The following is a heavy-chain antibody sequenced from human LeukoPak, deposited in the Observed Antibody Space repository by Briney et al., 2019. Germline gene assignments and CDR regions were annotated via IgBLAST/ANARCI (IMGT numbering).Heavy chain of an antibody. Sequence: SETLSLTCTVSGGSISSYYWSWIRQPAGKGLEWIGRIYTSGSTNYNPSLKSRVTMSADTSKNQFSLKLSSVTAADTAVYYCARDNWNYFPHYYYGMDVWGQGTTVTVSS. CDR2: IYTSGST. J-gene: IGHJ6*02. CDR1: GGSISSYY. V-gene: IGHV4-4*07. CDR3: ARDNWNYFPHYYYGMDV. D-gene: IGHD1-7*01.